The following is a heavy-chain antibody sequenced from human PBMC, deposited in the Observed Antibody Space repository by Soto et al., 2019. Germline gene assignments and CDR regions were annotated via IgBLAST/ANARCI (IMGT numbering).Heavy chain of an antibody. D-gene: IGHD5-18*01. J-gene: IGHJ4*02. CDR3: AHSFDTTMALDY. CDR1: GFSLSTSGVG. Sequence: QITLKESGPTLVKPTQTRTLTCTFSGFSLSTSGVGVGWIRQPPGKALEWLALIYWDDDKRYSPSLKSRLTITKDTSKNQVVLTMTHMDPVDTATYYCAHSFDTTMALDYWGQGTLVTVSS. CDR2: IYWDDDK. V-gene: IGHV2-5*02.